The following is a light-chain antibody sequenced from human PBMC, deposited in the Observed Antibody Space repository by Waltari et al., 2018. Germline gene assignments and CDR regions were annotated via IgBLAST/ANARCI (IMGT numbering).Light chain of an antibody. CDR3: QSYDNRNHWV. V-gene: IGLV6-57*01. CDR2: DDN. CDR1: SGSLASNY. Sequence: NFMLTQPHSVSESPGKTVTISCTPSSGSLASNYVQWYQQRPGSSPTAVIYDDNQRPSGVPDRFSGSIDSSSNSASLTISGLKTEDEADYYCQSYDNRNHWVFGGGTKLTVL. J-gene: IGLJ3*02.